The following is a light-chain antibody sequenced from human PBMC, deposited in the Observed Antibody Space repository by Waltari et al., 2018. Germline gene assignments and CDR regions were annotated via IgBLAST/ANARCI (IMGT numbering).Light chain of an antibody. Sequence: DIQMTQFPSTLSASVGYRVTITCRASQSISRWLAWDQQKPGKAPKVLIYDDSTLESGVPSRFSGSGSGTEFTLAISSLQPDDFATYYCQQYSGYSGPFGGGTKVEIK. CDR2: DDS. CDR1: QSISRW. CDR3: QQYSGYSGP. V-gene: IGKV1-5*01. J-gene: IGKJ4*01.